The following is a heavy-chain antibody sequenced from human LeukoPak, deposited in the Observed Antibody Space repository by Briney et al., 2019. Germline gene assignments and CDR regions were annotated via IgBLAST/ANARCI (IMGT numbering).Heavy chain of an antibody. Sequence: SETLSLTCTVSGDSISSGGYYWSWIRQHPGKGLEWIGYIYYSGRTYYNPSLKSRVTMSVDTSKNQFSLNLSPVTAADTAVYYCARDMDGYNSLDSWGQGAQVTVSS. V-gene: IGHV4-31*03. D-gene: IGHD5-24*01. CDR2: IYYSGRT. CDR1: GDSISSGGYY. J-gene: IGHJ4*02. CDR3: ARDMDGYNSLDS.